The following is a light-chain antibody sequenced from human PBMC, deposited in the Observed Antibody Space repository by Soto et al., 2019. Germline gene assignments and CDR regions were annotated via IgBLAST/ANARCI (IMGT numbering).Light chain of an antibody. Sequence: QSVLTQPPSASGSPGQSVTISCTGTSSDVGLYNYVSWYQQHPGKAPKLMIYEVNKRPSGVPDRFSGSKSGTTASLTVSGLQAEDEADYYCSSYAGGDNLLFGGGTKLTVL. J-gene: IGLJ2*01. CDR2: EVN. CDR1: SSDVGLYNY. CDR3: SSYAGGDNLL. V-gene: IGLV2-8*01.